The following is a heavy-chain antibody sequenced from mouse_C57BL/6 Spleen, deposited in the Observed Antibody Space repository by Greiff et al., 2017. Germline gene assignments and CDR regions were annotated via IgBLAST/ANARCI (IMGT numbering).Heavy chain of an antibody. V-gene: IGHV1-52*01. Sequence: QVQLQQPGAELVRPGSSVKLSCKASGYTFTSYWMHWVKQRPIQGLEWIGNIDPSDSETHYNQKFKDKATLTVDKSSSTAYMQLSSLTSEDSAVYYCASGGLRAWFAYWGQGTLVTVSA. CDR1: GYTFTSYW. CDR2: IDPSDSET. J-gene: IGHJ3*01. D-gene: IGHD2-4*01. CDR3: ASGGLRAWFAY.